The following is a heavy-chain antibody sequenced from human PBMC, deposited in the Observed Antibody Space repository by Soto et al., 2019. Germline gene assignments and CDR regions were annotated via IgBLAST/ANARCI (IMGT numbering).Heavy chain of an antibody. CDR3: AIGGYPSIAAGGGEAFAY. CDR1: GYTFTSYG. V-gene: IGHV1-18*01. Sequence: QVQLVQSGAEVKKPGASVKVSCKASGYTFTSYGISWVRQAPGQGLEWMGWISGYNGNTNYAQKLQGRVTMTTDTTTSTAEVEVRSSGSDATAVDYCAIGGYPSIAAGGGEAFAYWGQGTLVTVSS. CDR2: ISGYNGNT. J-gene: IGHJ4*02. D-gene: IGHD6-6*01.